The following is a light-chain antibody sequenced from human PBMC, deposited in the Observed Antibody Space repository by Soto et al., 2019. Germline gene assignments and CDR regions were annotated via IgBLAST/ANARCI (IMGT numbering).Light chain of an antibody. CDR1: SGDVGGYNF. Sequence: QSALTQPPSASGSPGQSVTISCTGTSGDVGGYNFVSWYQQHPGKAPNFMIYEVSKRPSGVPDRFSGSKSGNTASLTVSGLQAEDEADYYCSSYAGGIKWVFGGGTKLTVL. CDR2: EVS. V-gene: IGLV2-8*01. CDR3: SSYAGGIKWV. J-gene: IGLJ3*02.